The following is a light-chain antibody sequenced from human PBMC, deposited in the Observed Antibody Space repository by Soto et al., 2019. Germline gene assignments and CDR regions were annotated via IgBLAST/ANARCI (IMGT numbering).Light chain of an antibody. J-gene: IGKJ3*01. CDR1: QSLVNSDGNTY. Sequence: DIVMTQTPLSSPVTLGQPASISCRSSQSLVNSDGNTYWSWLQQRPGQPTRLLIDKTSNRFSGVSDGFSGSGAGTDLTLKSNREEAEDFGVYYCMRVTQFPHTCGPWIKVDIK. CDR2: KTS. V-gene: IGKV2-24*01. CDR3: MRVTQFPHT.